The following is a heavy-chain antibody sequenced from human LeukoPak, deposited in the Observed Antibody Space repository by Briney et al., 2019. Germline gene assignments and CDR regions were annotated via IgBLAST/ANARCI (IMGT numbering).Heavy chain of an antibody. D-gene: IGHD6-19*01. CDR3: AKAPEAIAVAGDFDY. Sequence: GGSLRLFCAASGFTFSSYAMSWVRQAPGKGLEWVSAISGSGGSTYYADSVKGRFTISRDNSMNTLYLQMNSLRAEDTAVYYCAKAPEAIAVAGDFDYWGQGTLVTVSS. J-gene: IGHJ4*02. CDR1: GFTFSSYA. CDR2: ISGSGGST. V-gene: IGHV3-23*01.